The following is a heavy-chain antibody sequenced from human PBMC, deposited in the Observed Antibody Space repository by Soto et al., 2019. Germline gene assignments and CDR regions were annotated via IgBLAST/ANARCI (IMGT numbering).Heavy chain of an antibody. CDR2: ITYNGGTT. CDR3: AKVPSCYVGLFDY. Sequence: PGGSLRLSCAASGFTFSDYAMSWVRQAPGKGLEWVSSITYNGGTTYYADSVKGRFTISRDSSKDTLYLQMNSLSAEDTAVFYCAKVPSCYVGLFDYWGQGILVTVSS. CDR1: GFTFSDYA. D-gene: IGHD5-12*01. J-gene: IGHJ4*02. V-gene: IGHV3-23*01.